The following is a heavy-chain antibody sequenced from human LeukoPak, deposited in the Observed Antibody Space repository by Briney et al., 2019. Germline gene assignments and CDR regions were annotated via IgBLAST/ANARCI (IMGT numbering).Heavy chain of an antibody. J-gene: IGHJ4*02. D-gene: IGHD3-22*01. CDR2: IYYSGST. CDR3: ARNGEYYYDSSGYSSYFDY. CDR1: GGSISSSSYY. V-gene: IGHV4-39*07. Sequence: PSETLSLTCTVSGGSISSSSYYWGWIRQPPGKGLEWNGSIYYSGSTYYNPSLKSRVTISVDTSKNQFSLKLSSVTAADTAVYYCARNGEYYYDSSGYSSYFDYWGQGTLVTVSS.